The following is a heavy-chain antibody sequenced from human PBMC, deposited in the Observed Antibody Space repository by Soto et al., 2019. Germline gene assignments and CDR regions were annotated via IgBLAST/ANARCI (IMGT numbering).Heavy chain of an antibody. J-gene: IGHJ4*02. V-gene: IGHV4-34*01. CDR3: ARREDCSGGSCYGIVDY. Sequence: QVQLQQWGAGLLKPSETLSLTCAVYGGSFSGYYWSWIRQPPGKGLEWIGEINHSGSTNYNPSLKSRVTISVDTSKNQFSLKLSSVTAADTAVYYCARREDCSGGSCYGIVDYWGQGTLVTVSS. CDR2: INHSGST. CDR1: GGSFSGYY. D-gene: IGHD2-15*01.